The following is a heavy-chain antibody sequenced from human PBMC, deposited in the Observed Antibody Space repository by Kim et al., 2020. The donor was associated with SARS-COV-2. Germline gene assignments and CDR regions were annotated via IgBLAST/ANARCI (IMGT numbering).Heavy chain of an antibody. J-gene: IGHJ4*02. CDR3: AKKGPGSQGPYFDY. V-gene: IGHV3-9*01. D-gene: IGHD2-2*01. CDR2: ISWNSGSI. Sequence: GGSLRLSCAASGFTFGDYAMHWVRQAPGKGLEWVSGISWNSGSIGYADSVKGRFTISRDNAKNSLYLQMNSLRAEDTALYYCAKKGPGSQGPYFDYWGQGTLVTVSS. CDR1: GFTFGDYA.